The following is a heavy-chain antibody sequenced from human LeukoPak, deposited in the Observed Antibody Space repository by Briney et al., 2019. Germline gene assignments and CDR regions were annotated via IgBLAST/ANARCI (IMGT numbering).Heavy chain of an antibody. D-gene: IGHD3-22*01. CDR1: GFTFSSYA. V-gene: IGHV3-23*01. Sequence: GGSLRLSCAASGFTFSSYAMSWVRRAPGKGLEWVSAISGSGGSTYYADSVKGRFTISRDNSKNTLYLQMNSLRAEDTAVYYCAKLSPGITMIVVVITHWGQGTLVTVSS. CDR2: ISGSGGST. J-gene: IGHJ4*02. CDR3: AKLSPGITMIVVVITH.